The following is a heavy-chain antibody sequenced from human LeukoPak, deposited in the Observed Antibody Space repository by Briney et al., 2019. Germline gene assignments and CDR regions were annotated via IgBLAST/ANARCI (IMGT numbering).Heavy chain of an antibody. CDR1: ALTFSSYA. CDR2: ISFDGSNE. CDR3: ARDPYSSSVNWFDP. J-gene: IGHJ5*02. V-gene: IGHV3-30-3*01. D-gene: IGHD6-6*01. Sequence: GRSLRLSCAASALTFSSYAMHWVRQAPGKGLEWVAFISFDGSNEYYADSVKGRFTISRDNSKNTLYLQMNSLRAEDTAFYYCARDPYSSSVNWFDPWGHGTLVTVSS.